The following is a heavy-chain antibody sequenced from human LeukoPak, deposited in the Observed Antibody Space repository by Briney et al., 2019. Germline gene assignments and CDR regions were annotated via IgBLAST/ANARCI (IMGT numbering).Heavy chain of an antibody. D-gene: IGHD3-22*01. V-gene: IGHV3-49*03. Sequence: GGSLRLSCTASGFTFGDYAMSWFRQAPGKGLEWVGFIRSKAYGGTTEYAASVKGRFTISRDDSKNTLYLQMNSLKTEDTAVYYCTTSLSSGYYIDYGGQGTLVTVSS. CDR3: TTSLSSGYYIDY. CDR2: IRSKAYGGTT. J-gene: IGHJ4*02. CDR1: GFTFGDYA.